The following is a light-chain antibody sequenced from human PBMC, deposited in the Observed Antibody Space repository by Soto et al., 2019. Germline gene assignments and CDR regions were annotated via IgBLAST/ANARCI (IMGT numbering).Light chain of an antibody. J-gene: IGLJ2*01. CDR1: NSNIGDNY. CDR2: DDN. CDR3: GTWDAGLSGVV. V-gene: IGLV1-51*01. Sequence: QSVLTQPPSVSAAPGQKVTISCSGSNSNIGDNYVSWYRHLPGAAPKLLIYDDNKRPSGIPDQFSGSKSGTSATLGITGLQTGDEADYYCGTWDAGLSGVVFGGGTKLTVL.